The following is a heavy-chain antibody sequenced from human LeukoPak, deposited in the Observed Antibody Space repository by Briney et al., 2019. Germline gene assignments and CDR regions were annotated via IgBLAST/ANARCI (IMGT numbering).Heavy chain of an antibody. CDR3: ARASIAAAWYFQH. CDR2: INPSGGST. J-gene: IGHJ1*01. D-gene: IGHD6-13*01. CDR1: GYTFTSYY. V-gene: IGHV1-46*01. Sequence: ASVKVSCKASGYTFTSYYMHWVRQAPGQGLEWMGIINPSGGSTSYAQKFQGWVTMTRDTSISTAYMELSRLRSDDTAVYYCARASIAAAWYFQHWGQGTLVTVSS.